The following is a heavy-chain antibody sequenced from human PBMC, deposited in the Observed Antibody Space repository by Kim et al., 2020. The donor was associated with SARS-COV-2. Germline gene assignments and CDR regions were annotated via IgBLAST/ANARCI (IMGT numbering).Heavy chain of an antibody. CDR2: IDPSDSYT. Sequence: GESLKISCKGSGYSFTSYWISWVRQMPGKGLEWMGRIDPSDSYTNYSPSFQGHVTISADKSISTAYLQWSSLKASYTAMYYCAGGWLRPLHYYYGMDVWGQGTPVTVSS. J-gene: IGHJ6*02. V-gene: IGHV5-10-1*01. CDR3: AGGWLRPLHYYYGMDV. CDR1: GYSFTSYW. D-gene: IGHD5-12*01.